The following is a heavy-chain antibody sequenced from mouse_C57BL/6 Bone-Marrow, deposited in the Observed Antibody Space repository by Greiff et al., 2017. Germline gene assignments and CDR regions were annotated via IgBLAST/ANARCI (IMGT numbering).Heavy chain of an antibody. D-gene: IGHD1-1*01. Sequence: QVQLQQSGAELAKPGASVKLSCKASGYTFTSYWMHWVKRRPGQGLEWIGYINPSSGYTKYNQKFKDKATLTADKSASTAYMQLSSLTYEDSAVYYCASPDYYGSSYWYFDVWGTGTTVTVSS. J-gene: IGHJ1*03. CDR2: INPSSGYT. V-gene: IGHV1-7*01. CDR3: ASPDYYGSSYWYFDV. CDR1: GYTFTSYW.